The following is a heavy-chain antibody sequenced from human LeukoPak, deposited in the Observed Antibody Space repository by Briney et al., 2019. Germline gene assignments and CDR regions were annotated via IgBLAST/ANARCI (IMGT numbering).Heavy chain of an antibody. CDR3: ARGGIQLWFLVDY. J-gene: IGHJ4*02. CDR2: INPNSGGT. Sequence: GASVTVSCKASGYTFTDYFMHWVRQAPGQGLEWMGWINPNSGGTNYAQKFQGRVTMTRDTSISTAYMELSRLRSDDTAVYYCARGGIQLWFLVDYWGQGTLVTVSS. D-gene: IGHD5-18*01. CDR1: GYTFTDYF. V-gene: IGHV1-2*02.